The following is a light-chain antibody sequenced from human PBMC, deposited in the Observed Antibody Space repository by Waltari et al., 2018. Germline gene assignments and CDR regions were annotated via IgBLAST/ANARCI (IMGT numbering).Light chain of an antibody. Sequence: DIQMTQYPSSVSASVGDRVTITCRASQDISRWLAWYQQKAVKAPKLLIYDASTLQSGVTSRFSGSGSGTDFTLTISSLQPEDFATYYCQQGNDFPLTFGGGTKVEI. J-gene: IGKJ4*01. CDR1: QDISRW. CDR2: DAS. CDR3: QQGNDFPLT. V-gene: IGKV1-12*01.